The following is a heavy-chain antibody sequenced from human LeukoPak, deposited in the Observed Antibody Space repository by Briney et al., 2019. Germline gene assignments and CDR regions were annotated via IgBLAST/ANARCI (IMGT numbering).Heavy chain of an antibody. Sequence: PGGSLRLSCAASGFTFSSYSMNWVRQAPGKGLEWVSSISSSSSYIYYADSVKGRFTISRDNAKNSLYLQMNSLRAEDTAVYYCARIVEGIIAPYMDVWGKGTTVTVSS. CDR2: ISSSSSYI. CDR1: GFTFSSYS. J-gene: IGHJ6*03. V-gene: IGHV3-21*01. CDR3: ARIVEGIIAPYMDV. D-gene: IGHD2-21*01.